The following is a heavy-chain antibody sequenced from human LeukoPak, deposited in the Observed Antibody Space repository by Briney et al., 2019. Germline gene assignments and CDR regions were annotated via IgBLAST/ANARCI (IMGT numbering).Heavy chain of an antibody. V-gene: IGHV4-39*01. CDR2: IYYSGST. J-gene: IGHJ1*01. D-gene: IGHD3-22*01. CDR3: ARRRYYDSTGYLE. CDR1: GDFISSSSYY. Sequence: SETLSLTCTISGDFISSSSYYWGWIRQPPGKGLEWIGDIYYSGSTYYNPALKSRVSMSIDTSKNQFSLELRSVAAADTALYYCARRRYYDSTGYLEWGQGTLVTVTS.